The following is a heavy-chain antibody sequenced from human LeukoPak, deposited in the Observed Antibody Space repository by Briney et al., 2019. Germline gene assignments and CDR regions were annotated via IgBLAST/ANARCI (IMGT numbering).Heavy chain of an antibody. Sequence: SETLSLTCNVSGGSISSSTYYWSWIRQPPGMGLEWIGCIYYSGSTLYNASLKSRVTISVDTSKSHFSLKLSSVTAADTAVYYCARHFHYSNNWFDPWGQGTLVTV. V-gene: IGHV4-39*01. CDR1: GGSISSSTYY. J-gene: IGHJ5*02. CDR2: IYYSGST. CDR3: ARHFHYSNNWFDP. D-gene: IGHD4-11*01.